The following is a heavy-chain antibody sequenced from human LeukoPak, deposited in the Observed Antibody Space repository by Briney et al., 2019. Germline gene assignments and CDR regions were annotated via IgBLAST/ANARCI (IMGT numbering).Heavy chain of an antibody. J-gene: IGHJ4*02. V-gene: IGHV3-48*01. CDR1: GFTFSSYS. CDR2: ISSSSSTI. D-gene: IGHD3-16*01. CDR3: ARDGGRGGWYYYFDY. Sequence: PGGSLRLSCAASGFTFSSYSMNWVRQAPGKGLESVSYISSSSSTIYYADSVKGRFTISRDNAKNSLYLQMNSLRAEDTAVYYCARDGGRGGWYYYFDYWGQGTLVTVSS.